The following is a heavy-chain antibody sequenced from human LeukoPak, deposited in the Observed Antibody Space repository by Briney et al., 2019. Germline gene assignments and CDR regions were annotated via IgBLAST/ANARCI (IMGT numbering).Heavy chain of an antibody. CDR1: GGSISSYY. CDR2: IYYSGST. V-gene: IGHV4-59*01. CDR3: ARGTVQQQLPIDY. D-gene: IGHD6-13*01. J-gene: IGHJ4*02. Sequence: SETLSLTCTVPGGSISSYYWSWIRQPPGKGLEWIGYIYYSGSTNYNPSLKSRVTISVDTSKNQFSLKLSSVTAADTAVYYCARGTVQQQLPIDYWGQGTLVTVSS.